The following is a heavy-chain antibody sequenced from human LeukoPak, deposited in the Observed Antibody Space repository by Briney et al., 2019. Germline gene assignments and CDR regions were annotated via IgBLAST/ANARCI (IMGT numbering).Heavy chain of an antibody. CDR2: IRGSGGDT. Sequence: PGGSLRLSCVASGFTFSSYAMSWVRQAPGKGLEWVSAIRGSGGDTFYADSVKGRFTISRDNSKNTLYLQMNSLRAEDTAVYYCARASGTMVRPTPFDYWGQGTLVTVSS. CDR1: GFTFSSYA. J-gene: IGHJ4*02. D-gene: IGHD3-10*01. CDR3: ARASGTMVRPTPFDY. V-gene: IGHV3-23*01.